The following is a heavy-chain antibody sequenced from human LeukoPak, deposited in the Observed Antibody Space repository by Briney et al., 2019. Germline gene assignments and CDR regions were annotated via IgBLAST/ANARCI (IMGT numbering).Heavy chain of an antibody. CDR3: AKVMSGWYDY. V-gene: IGHV3-23*01. J-gene: IGHJ4*02. D-gene: IGHD6-19*01. Sequence: LSGGSLRLSCAASGFTFSSYAMSWVRQAPGKGLEWVSAISVSGGSTYYADSVKGRFTISRDNSKNTLYLQMNSLRAEDTAVYYCAKVMSGWYDYWGQGTLVTVSS. CDR1: GFTFSSYA. CDR2: ISVSGGST.